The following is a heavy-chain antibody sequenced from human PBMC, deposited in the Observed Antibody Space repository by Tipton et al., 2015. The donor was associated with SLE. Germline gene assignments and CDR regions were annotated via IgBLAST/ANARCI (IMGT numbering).Heavy chain of an antibody. CDR3: VRGGGSSSGRWFDP. Sequence: TLSLTCTVSGGSISSSRYYWGWIRQPPGKGLEWIGSIYHSGTAYYNPSLKSRVTISVDTSKNQISLKLSSVTAADTAVYYCVRGGGSSSGRWFDPWGRGTLVTVSS. V-gene: IGHV4-39*07. D-gene: IGHD3-10*01. J-gene: IGHJ5*02. CDR1: GGSISSSRYY. CDR2: IYHSGTA.